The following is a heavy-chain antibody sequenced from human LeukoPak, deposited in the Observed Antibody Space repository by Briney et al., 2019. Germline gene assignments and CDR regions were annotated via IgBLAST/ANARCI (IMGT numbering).Heavy chain of an antibody. V-gene: IGHV3-23*01. CDR3: AKDDQGPYYYYGMDV. CDR1: GFTFSSYA. Sequence: GGSLRLSCAASGFTFSSYAMNWVRHAPGKGLEWVSAISGSGGTTYYADSVKGRFTISRDNSKNTLYLQENSLRAEDTAVYFCAKDDQGPYYYYGMDVWGQGTTVTVSS. J-gene: IGHJ6*02. D-gene: IGHD2-2*01. CDR2: ISGSGGTT.